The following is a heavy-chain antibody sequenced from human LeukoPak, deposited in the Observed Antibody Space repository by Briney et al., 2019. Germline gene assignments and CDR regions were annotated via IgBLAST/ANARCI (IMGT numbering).Heavy chain of an antibody. V-gene: IGHV3-30*18. CDR3: AKDRDGDYLFDY. CDR2: ISYDGSNK. CDR1: GFTFSSYG. Sequence: GGSLRLSCAASGFTFSSYGMHWVRQAPGKGLEWVAVISYDGSNKYYADSVKGRFTISRDNSKNTLYLQMNSLRAEDTAVYYCAKDRDGDYLFDYWGQGTLVTVSS. D-gene: IGHD4-17*01. J-gene: IGHJ4*02.